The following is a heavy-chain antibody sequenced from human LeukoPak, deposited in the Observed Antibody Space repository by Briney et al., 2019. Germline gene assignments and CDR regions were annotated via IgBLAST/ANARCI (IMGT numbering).Heavy chain of an antibody. J-gene: IGHJ4*02. CDR2: ISTTSSYI. CDR3: ARGDYYDSSGYYYEAY. CDR1: GFTFSSYS. V-gene: IGHV3-21*01. D-gene: IGHD3-22*01. Sequence: GGSLRLSCAAPGFTFSSYSMNWVRQAPGKGLEWVSSISTTSSYIYYADSVKGRFTISRDNAKNSLYLQMNSLRAEDTAVYYCARGDYYDSSGYYYEAYWGQGTLVTVSS.